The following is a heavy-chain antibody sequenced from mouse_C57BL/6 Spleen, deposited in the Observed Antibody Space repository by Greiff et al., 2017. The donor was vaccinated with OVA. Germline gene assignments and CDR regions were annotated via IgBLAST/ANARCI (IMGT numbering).Heavy chain of an antibody. J-gene: IGHJ1*03. CDR1: GYAFTNYL. V-gene: IGHV1-54*01. Sequence: QVQLQQSGAELVRPGTSVKVSCKASGYAFTNYLIEWVKQRPGQGLEWIGVINPGSGGTNYNEKFKGKATLTADKSSSTAYMQLSSLTSEDSAVYFCASYYGSSPRSDVWGTGATVTVSS. CDR2: INPGSGGT. CDR3: ASYYGSSPRSDV. D-gene: IGHD1-1*01.